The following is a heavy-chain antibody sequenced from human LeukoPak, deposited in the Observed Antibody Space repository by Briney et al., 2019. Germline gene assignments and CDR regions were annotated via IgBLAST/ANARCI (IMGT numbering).Heavy chain of an antibody. CDR2: FDPEDGET. V-gene: IGHV1-24*01. CDR1: GYTLTELS. Sequence: ASVKVSCKVSGYTLTELSMHWVRQAPGKGLEWMGGFDPEDGETIYAQKFQGRVTMTEDTSTDTAYMELSSLRSEDTAVYYCAIPGGSSSDFDYWGQGTLVPVSS. CDR3: AIPGGSSSDFDY. D-gene: IGHD6-13*01. J-gene: IGHJ4*02.